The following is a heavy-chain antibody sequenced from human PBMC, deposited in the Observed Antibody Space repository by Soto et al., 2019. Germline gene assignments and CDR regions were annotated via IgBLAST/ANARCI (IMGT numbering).Heavy chain of an antibody. V-gene: IGHV3-30*18. CDR2: ISYDGSNK. Sequence: GGSLRLSCAASGFTFSSYGMHWVRQAPGKGLEWVAVISYDGSNKYYADSVQGRFTISRDNSKNTLYLQMNSLRAEDTSVYYCAKSGTVTTYYFDYWGQGTLVTVSS. J-gene: IGHJ4*02. CDR3: AKSGTVTTYYFDY. D-gene: IGHD4-4*01. CDR1: GFTFSSYG.